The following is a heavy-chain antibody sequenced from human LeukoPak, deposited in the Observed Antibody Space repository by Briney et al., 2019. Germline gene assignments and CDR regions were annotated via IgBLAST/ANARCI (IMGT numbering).Heavy chain of an antibody. J-gene: IGHJ5*02. V-gene: IGHV4-39*07. D-gene: IGHD4-17*01. CDR2: IYYSGST. Sequence: PSETLSLTCTVSGGSISSSSYYWGWIRQPPGKGLEWIGSIYYSGSTYYNPSLKSRVTISVDTSKNQFSLKLSSVTAADTAVYYCARVPDTTTVTTHSSQNWFDPWGQGTLVTVSS. CDR1: GGSISSSSYY. CDR3: ARVPDTTTVTTHSSQNWFDP.